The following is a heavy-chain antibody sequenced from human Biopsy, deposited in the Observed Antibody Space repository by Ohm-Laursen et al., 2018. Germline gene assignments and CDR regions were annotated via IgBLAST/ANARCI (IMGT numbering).Heavy chain of an antibody. V-gene: IGHV3-11*01. CDR3: ARDTRWSPYSMDV. Sequence: SLRLSCAASGFSFSDYHMRWIRQAPGRGLEWVSYISGGGTIYYGDSMKGRVTISRDNAQNSLYLQMHSLRAEDTAAYYCARDTRWSPYSMDVWGQGTTVTVSS. J-gene: IGHJ6*02. CDR1: GFSFSDYH. D-gene: IGHD4-23*01. CDR2: ISGGGTI.